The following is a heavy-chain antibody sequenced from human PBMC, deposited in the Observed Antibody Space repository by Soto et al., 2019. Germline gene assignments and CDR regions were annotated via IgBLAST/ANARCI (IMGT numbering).Heavy chain of an antibody. Sequence: GGSLRLSCAASGFTFNSFGLHWVRQAPGKGLEWVAVISFDGRYEYYADSVKGRFTISRDSSKETVYLQMNSLRPEDTAVYHCAKDRRGPAVTKWWYFDSWGQGTLVTVSS. CDR2: ISFDGRYE. CDR1: GFTFNSFG. D-gene: IGHD4-17*01. J-gene: IGHJ4*02. V-gene: IGHV3-30*18. CDR3: AKDRRGPAVTKWWYFDS.